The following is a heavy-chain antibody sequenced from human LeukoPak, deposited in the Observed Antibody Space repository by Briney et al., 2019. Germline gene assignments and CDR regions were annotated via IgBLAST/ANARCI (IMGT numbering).Heavy chain of an antibody. CDR1: GFTFDDYA. V-gene: IGHV3-9*03. Sequence: PGGSLRLSCAASGFTFDDYAMHWVRQAPGKGLEWVSGTSWNSGSIGYADSVKGRFTISRDNAKNSLYLQMNSLRAEDMALYYCAKGAYGDYDGYFHYWGQGTLVTVSS. D-gene: IGHD4-17*01. CDR3: AKGAYGDYDGYFHY. CDR2: TSWNSGSI. J-gene: IGHJ4*02.